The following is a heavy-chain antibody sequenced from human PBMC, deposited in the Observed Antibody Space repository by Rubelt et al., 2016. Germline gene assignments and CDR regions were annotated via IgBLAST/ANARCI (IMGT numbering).Heavy chain of an antibody. Sequence: QVQLQQWGAGLLKPSETLSLTCAVYGGSFSGYYWSWIRQPPGKGLEWIGYIYYSGSTNYNPSLKSRVTISVDTSKNQFSLKLSSVTAADTAVYYWASGALTTVTTPGWNYWGQGTLVTVSS. CDR3: ASGALTTVTTPGWNY. J-gene: IGHJ4*02. D-gene: IGHD4-17*01. CDR1: GGSFSGYY. V-gene: IGHV4-34*01. CDR2: IYYSGST.